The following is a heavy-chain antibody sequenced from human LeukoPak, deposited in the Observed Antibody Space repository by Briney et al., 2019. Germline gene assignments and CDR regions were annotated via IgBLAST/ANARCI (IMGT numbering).Heavy chain of an antibody. J-gene: IGHJ4*02. D-gene: IGHD6-13*01. CDR1: GFTFSSYA. V-gene: IGHV3-23*01. Sequence: GSLGLSCAASGFTFSSYAMSWVRQAPGKGLEWVSSIGGSGGSTYYADSVKGRFTISRDNSKNTPYLQMNSLRAEDTAVYYCAKVETAAAATLRGFDYWGQGTLVTVSS. CDR3: AKVETAAAATLRGFDY. CDR2: IGGSGGST.